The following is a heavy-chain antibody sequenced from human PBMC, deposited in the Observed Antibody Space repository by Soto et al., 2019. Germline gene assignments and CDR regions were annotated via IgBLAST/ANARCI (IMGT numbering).Heavy chain of an antibody. CDR1: GFTFSGYA. CDR2: IGNNGGNT. CDR3: ARDLAAATSYGMDV. V-gene: IGHV3-64*04. D-gene: IGHD6-13*01. Sequence: GGSLRLSCSTSGFTFSGYAMHWVRQAPGKGLEYVSVIGNNGGNTYYADSVKGRFTISRDNAKNSLYLQMNSLRAEDTAVYYCARDLAAATSYGMDVWGQGTTVTVSS. J-gene: IGHJ6*02.